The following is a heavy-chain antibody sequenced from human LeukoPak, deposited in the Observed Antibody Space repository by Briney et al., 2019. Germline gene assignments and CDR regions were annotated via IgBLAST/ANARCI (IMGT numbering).Heavy chain of an antibody. V-gene: IGHV4-59*08. Sequence: SETLSLTCTVSGGSISTYYWSWFRQPPGKGLEWIAYIYISGTTNYNPSLKSRVTISLDTSKNQVSLKLRSVTATDTAVYYCARHAANKGSSSLIDYWGRGTLVTVSS. CDR2: IYISGTT. CDR1: GGSISTYY. J-gene: IGHJ4*02. D-gene: IGHD6-6*01. CDR3: ARHAANKGSSSLIDY.